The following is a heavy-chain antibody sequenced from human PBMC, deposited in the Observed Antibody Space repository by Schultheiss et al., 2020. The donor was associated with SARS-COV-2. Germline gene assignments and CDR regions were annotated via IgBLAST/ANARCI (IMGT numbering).Heavy chain of an antibody. Sequence: GGSLRLSCAGFTFSSYVMSWVRQAPGKGLEWVSAIGTAGDTYYPGSVKGRFTISRENAKNSLYLQMNSLRAGDTAVYYCARGAWSVADPLFDYWGQGTLVTVSS. CDR1: GFTFSSYV. CDR3: ARGAWSVADPLFDY. V-gene: IGHV3-13*01. D-gene: IGHD4-23*01. J-gene: IGHJ4*02. CDR2: IGTAGDT.